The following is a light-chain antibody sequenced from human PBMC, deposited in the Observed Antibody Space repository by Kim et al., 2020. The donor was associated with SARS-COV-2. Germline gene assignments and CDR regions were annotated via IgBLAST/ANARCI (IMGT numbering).Light chain of an antibody. CDR2: EAS. CDR1: QDIASH. V-gene: IGKV1-16*01. J-gene: IGKJ2*01. Sequence: DIQMTQSPSSLSASVGDRVSITCRTSQDIASHLTWFRQKPGKAPESLIYEASRLRNGVPSRFSGSGSGTYFTLTISSLQPEDFATYYCQQYRVYPVTFGQGTKLEI. CDR3: QQYRVYPVT.